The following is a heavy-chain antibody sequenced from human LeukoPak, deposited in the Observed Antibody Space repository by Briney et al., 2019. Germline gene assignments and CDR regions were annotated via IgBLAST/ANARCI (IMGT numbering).Heavy chain of an antibody. CDR3: AKLRTYYYGSGSLDY. CDR1: GFTFSSYA. Sequence: GGSLRLSCAASGFTFSSYAMSWVRQAPGKGLEWVSAISGSGGSTYYADSVKGRFTIPRDNYKNTLYLQMNSLRAEDTAVYYCAKLRTYYYGSGSLDYWGQGTRVTVSS. D-gene: IGHD3-10*01. V-gene: IGHV3-23*01. J-gene: IGHJ4*02. CDR2: ISGSGGST.